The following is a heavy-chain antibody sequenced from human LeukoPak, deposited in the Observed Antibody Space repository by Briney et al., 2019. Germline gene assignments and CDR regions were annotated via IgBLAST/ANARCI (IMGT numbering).Heavy chain of an antibody. CDR2: INHSGST. CDR1: GGSFSDYY. Sequence: PSETLSLTCAVYGGSFSDYYWSWIRQPPGKGLEWIGEINHSGSTNYNPSLKSRVTISVDTSKNQFSPKFTSVTAADTAVYYCARTPDDAFDIWGQGTMVTVSS. V-gene: IGHV4-34*01. J-gene: IGHJ3*02. CDR3: ARTPDDAFDI.